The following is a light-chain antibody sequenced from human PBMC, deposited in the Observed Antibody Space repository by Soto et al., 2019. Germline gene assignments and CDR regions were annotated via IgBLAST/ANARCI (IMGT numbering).Light chain of an antibody. Sequence: DIQMTQSPSSLSSSVGDRVTLTCRASQDVTHYLAWHQQKPGKAPQLLIYAASALQSGVPSRFSGSRSGTDFTLTISSLQPEDVATYYCQQYYSAPQTFGRGTKVDLK. CDR2: AAS. V-gene: IGKV1-27*01. CDR3: QQYYSAPQT. CDR1: QDVTHY. J-gene: IGKJ3*01.